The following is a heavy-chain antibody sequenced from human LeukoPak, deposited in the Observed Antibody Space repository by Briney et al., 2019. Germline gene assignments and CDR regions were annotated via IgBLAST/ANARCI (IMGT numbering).Heavy chain of an antibody. V-gene: IGHV3-74*01. CDR1: GFTFSSYW. J-gene: IGHJ3*02. CDR3: ARDREWRDMATMAACDI. CDR2: INGDGSHT. Sequence: PGGSLRLSCAASGFTFSSYWMKWVRQDPAKGLVLVSRINGDGSHTDYADSVKGRFTISRDNAGNTLYLQMSSLRAEDTAVYYCARDREWRDMATMAACDIWAQGTRLSLS. D-gene: IGHD5-24*01.